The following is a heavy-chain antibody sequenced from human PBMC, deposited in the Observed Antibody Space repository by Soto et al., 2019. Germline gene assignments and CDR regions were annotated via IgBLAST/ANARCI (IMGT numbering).Heavy chain of an antibody. J-gene: IGHJ4*02. D-gene: IGHD2-15*01. CDR1: GYTFTIYY. Sequence: ASVKVSCKASGYTFTIYYINWVRQATGQGLEWMGWMNPNSGNTGYAQKFQGRVTMTRNTSISTAYMELSSLRSEDTAVYYCARDLGYCSGGSCYAPRWGQGTLVTVSS. CDR3: ARDLGYCSGGSCYAPR. V-gene: IGHV1-8*01. CDR2: MNPNSGNT.